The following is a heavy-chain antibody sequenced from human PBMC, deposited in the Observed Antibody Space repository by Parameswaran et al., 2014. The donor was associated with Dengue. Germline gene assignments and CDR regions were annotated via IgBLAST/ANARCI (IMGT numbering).Heavy chain of an antibody. V-gene: IGHV4-31*02. CDR3: ASSGRYNY. Sequence: WIRQPPGKGLEWIGCIYYSGNTYYNPSLKSRVTISVDTSKNQFSLKLSSVTAADTAVYYCASSGRYNYWGQGTLVTVSS. D-gene: IGHD1-26*01. J-gene: IGHJ4*02. CDR2: IYYSGNT.